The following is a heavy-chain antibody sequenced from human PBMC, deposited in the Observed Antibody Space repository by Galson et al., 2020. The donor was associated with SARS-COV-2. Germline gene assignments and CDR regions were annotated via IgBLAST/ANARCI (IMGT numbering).Heavy chain of an antibody. CDR3: ARATGGRYCSGGSCYSPDY. Sequence: SETLSLTCTVSGGSISSGGYYWSWIRQHPGKGLEWIGYIYYSGSTYYNPSLKSRVTISVDTSKNQFSLKLSSVTAADTAVYYCARATGGRYCSGGSCYSPDYWGQGTLVTVSS. CDR2: IYYSGST. D-gene: IGHD2-15*01. CDR1: GGSISSGGYY. V-gene: IGHV4-31*03. J-gene: IGHJ4*02.